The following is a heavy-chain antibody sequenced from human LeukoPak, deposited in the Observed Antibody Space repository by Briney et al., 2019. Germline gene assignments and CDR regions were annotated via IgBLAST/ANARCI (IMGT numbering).Heavy chain of an antibody. CDR1: GFTFSSYS. D-gene: IGHD6-13*01. V-gene: IGHV3-21*01. Sequence: PGGSLRLSCAASGFTFSSYSMNWVRQAPGQGLEWVSSISSSSSYIYYADSVKGRFTISRDNAKNSLYMQMNSLRAEDTAVYYCARDYDSSSWYEGSWFDPWGQGTLVTVSS. CDR3: ARDYDSSSWYEGSWFDP. J-gene: IGHJ5*02. CDR2: ISSSSSYI.